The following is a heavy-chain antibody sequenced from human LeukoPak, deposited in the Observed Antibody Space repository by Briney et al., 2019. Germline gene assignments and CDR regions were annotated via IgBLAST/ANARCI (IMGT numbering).Heavy chain of an antibody. CDR1: GYSISSGYY. J-gene: IGHJ4*02. D-gene: IGHD7-27*01. CDR3: ARRGNWGFFDY. CDR2: IYHSGST. V-gene: IGHV4-38-2*02. Sequence: SETLSLTCTVSGYSISSGYYWGWIRQPPGKGLEWIGSIYHSGSTYYNPSLKSRVTISVDTSKNQFSLKLSSVTAADTAVYYCARRGNWGFFDYWGQGILVSVSS.